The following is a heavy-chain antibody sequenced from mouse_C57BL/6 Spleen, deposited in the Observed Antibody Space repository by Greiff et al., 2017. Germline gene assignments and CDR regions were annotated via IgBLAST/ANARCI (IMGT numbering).Heavy chain of an antibody. CDR2: SNPSTGGT. CDR1: GYSFTGYY. CDR3: ATYYDGSSYGGWYFDV. D-gene: IGHD1-1*01. Sequence: VQLQQSGPELVKPGASVKISCKASGYSFTGYYMNWVKQSPEKSLEWIGESNPSTGGTTYNQKFKAKATLTVDKSSSTAYMQLKSLTSEDSAVYYCATYYDGSSYGGWYFDVWGTGTTVTVSS. J-gene: IGHJ1*03. V-gene: IGHV1-42*01.